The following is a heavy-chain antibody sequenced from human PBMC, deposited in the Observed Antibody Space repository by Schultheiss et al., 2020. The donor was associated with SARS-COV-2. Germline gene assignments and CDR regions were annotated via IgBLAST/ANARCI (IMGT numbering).Heavy chain of an antibody. Sequence: ASVKVSCKASGYTFTSYAMHWVRQAPGQGLEWMGWISAYNGNTNYAQKLQGRVTMTRDTSISTAYMELSRLRSDDTAVYYCATGLPTTVVTPFDYWGQGTLVTVSS. CDR1: GYTFTSYA. D-gene: IGHD4-23*01. CDR3: ATGLPTTVVTPFDY. CDR2: ISAYNGNT. V-gene: IGHV1-2*02. J-gene: IGHJ4*02.